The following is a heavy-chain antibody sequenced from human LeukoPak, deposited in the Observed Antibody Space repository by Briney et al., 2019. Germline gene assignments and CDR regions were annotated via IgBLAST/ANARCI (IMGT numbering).Heavy chain of an antibody. CDR1: GFTFSSYG. J-gene: IGHJ4*02. CDR3: APRDWNDGPASH. Sequence: GGSLRLSCAASGFTFSSYGMHWVRQAPGKGLEWVAFIRYDGSNKYYADSVKGRFTISRDNSKNTLYLQINSLRAEDTAVYYCAPRDWNDGPASHWGQGTLVTVSS. V-gene: IGHV3-30*02. CDR2: IRYDGSNK. D-gene: IGHD1-1*01.